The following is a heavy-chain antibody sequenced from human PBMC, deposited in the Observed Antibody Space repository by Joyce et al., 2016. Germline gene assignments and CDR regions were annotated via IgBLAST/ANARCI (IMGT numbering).Heavy chain of an antibody. CDR3: ARVDCTGGSCFSQGLDS. CDR1: EFSLTDYW. V-gene: IGHV3-74*03. J-gene: IGHJ5*01. Sequence: QLVESGGDLVQPGGSLRLSCEVSEFSLTDYWMHWVRQAPGKGLAWVSRIKKDGSSTADVDSVKGRFTVSRDNGKNTLYLQMNNLRGEDTAVYYCARVDCTGGSCFSQGLDSWGQGTLVTVSS. D-gene: IGHD2-8*02. CDR2: IKKDGSST.